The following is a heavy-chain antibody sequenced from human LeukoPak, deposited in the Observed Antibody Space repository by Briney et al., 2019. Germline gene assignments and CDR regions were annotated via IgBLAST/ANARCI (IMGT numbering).Heavy chain of an antibody. Sequence: SETLSLTCTVSGGSFSSHYWSWIRHPPGKGLEWIGYISYIGSTNYNPSLKSRVTISVDTSKKQFSLKLSSVTAADTAVYYCARDQTTVTKGLDVWGQGTMVTVSS. D-gene: IGHD4-17*01. J-gene: IGHJ3*01. CDR2: ISYIGST. CDR3: ARDQTTVTKGLDV. CDR1: GGSFSSHY. V-gene: IGHV4-59*11.